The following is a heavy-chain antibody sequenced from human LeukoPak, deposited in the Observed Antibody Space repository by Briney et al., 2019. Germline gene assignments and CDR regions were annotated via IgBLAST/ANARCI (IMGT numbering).Heavy chain of an antibody. V-gene: IGHV1-8*01. J-gene: IGHJ1*01. Sequence: GASVKVSCKASGYTFTSYDINWVRQATGQGLEWMGWMNPNSGNTGYAQKFQGRVTMTRNTSISTAYMELSSLRSEDTAVYYCARGTPYSSSWYHLGFQHWGQGTLVTVSS. D-gene: IGHD6-13*01. CDR2: MNPNSGNT. CDR3: ARGTPYSSSWYHLGFQH. CDR1: GYTFTSYD.